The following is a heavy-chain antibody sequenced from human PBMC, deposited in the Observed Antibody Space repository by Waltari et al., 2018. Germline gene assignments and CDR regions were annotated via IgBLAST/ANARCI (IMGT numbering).Heavy chain of an antibody. J-gene: IGHJ6*03. CDR3: ARCPDEYNYYYMEV. V-gene: IGHV3-33*08. CDR1: GFGFSSFG. Sequence: QVQLVESGGGVVQHGKSLRLSCAGSGFGFSSFGIHWVRQAPGKGLEWVAIIWFDGSKIYYADSVKGRFTISRDNSRNTVYLQMNSLRPEDSGVYYCARCPDEYNYYYMEVWGRGTTVSVSS. CDR2: IWFDGSKI.